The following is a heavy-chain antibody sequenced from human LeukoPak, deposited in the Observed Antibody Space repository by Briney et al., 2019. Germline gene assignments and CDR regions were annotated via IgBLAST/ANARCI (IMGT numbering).Heavy chain of an antibody. CDR2: INSGGTVT. J-gene: IGHJ4*02. CDR1: GFTFSDFW. V-gene: IGHV3-74*01. Sequence: GGSLRLSCAASGFTFSDFWMHWVRQAPGKGLVWVSRINSGGTVTNYADSVKGRLTISRDNSKSTLYLQMNSLRDDDSAAYFCARVYLERLTAGYFDHWGQGTQVTVSP. CDR3: ARVYLERLTAGYFDH. D-gene: IGHD2-8*01.